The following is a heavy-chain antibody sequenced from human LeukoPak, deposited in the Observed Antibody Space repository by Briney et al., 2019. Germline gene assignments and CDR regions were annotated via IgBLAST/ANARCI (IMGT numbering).Heavy chain of an antibody. CDR2: IYYSGST. Sequence: SETLSLTCTVSGGSISSSSYYWGWIRQPPGKGLEWIGSIYYSGSTYYNPSLKSRVTISVDTSKNQFSLKLSSVTAADTAVYYCARDSEYDDPGHFDYWGQGTLVTVSS. V-gene: IGHV4-39*07. CDR1: GGSISSSSYY. D-gene: IGHD3-3*01. CDR3: ARDSEYDDPGHFDY. J-gene: IGHJ4*02.